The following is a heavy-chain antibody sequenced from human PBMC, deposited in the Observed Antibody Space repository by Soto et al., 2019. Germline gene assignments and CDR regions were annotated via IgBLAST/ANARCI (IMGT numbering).Heavy chain of an antibody. CDR1: GFTFSDYY. Sequence: QVQLVESGGGLVKPGGSLRLSCAASGFTFSDYYMSWIRQAPGKGLEWVSYISSSGSIIYYVDSVKGRFTISRDNAKSSLYLQMNSLRAEDTAVYYWAVGGGEVPGYSYYGTDVWGQGTTVTVSS. V-gene: IGHV3-11*01. CDR2: ISSSGSII. J-gene: IGHJ6*02. CDR3: AVGGGEVPGYSYYGTDV. D-gene: IGHD2-2*01.